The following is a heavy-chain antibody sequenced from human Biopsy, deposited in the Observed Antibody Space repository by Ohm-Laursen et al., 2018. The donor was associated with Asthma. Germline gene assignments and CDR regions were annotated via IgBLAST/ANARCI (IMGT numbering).Heavy chain of an antibody. Sequence: VKISCKSLGGTFNTYVIGWGRQAPGQGLEWMGGINSVFGTTTYPQKFQDRVTITADDSTSTAYMELSSLRSEDTAVYYCARKAGSCISRTCYSLDFWGQGTLVTVSS. CDR1: GGTFNTYV. D-gene: IGHD2-2*01. CDR2: INSVFGTT. V-gene: IGHV1-69*13. CDR3: ARKAGSCISRTCYSLDF. J-gene: IGHJ4*02.